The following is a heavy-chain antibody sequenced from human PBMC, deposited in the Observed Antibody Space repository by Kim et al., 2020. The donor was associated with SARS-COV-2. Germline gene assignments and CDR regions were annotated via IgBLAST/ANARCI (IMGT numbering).Heavy chain of an antibody. V-gene: IGHV4-59*08. D-gene: IGHD3-9*01. CDR2: IFYNGAT. CDR1: GDSMSFYY. J-gene: IGHJ4*02. Sequence: SETLSLTCNVSGDSMSFYYLSWIRQPPGKGLEWMGYIFYNGATEYSPSLRIRLTLSMETSQKQFSLRLTSATASDTAMYYCARHMSPTGRYFYLEDWGRGTLVTVS. CDR3: ARHMSPTGRYFYLED.